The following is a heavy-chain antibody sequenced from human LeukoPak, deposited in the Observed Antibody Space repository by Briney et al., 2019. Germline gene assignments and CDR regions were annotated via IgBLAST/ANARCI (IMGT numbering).Heavy chain of an antibody. CDR3: ARGGGYDFWSGSNYYYYYMEV. V-gene: IGHV4-34*01. Sequence: SETLSLTCAVYGGSFSGYYWSWIRQPPGKGLEWNGEINHSGSTNYNPSLKSRVTISIDTSKNQFSLKLSSVTAADTAVYYCARGGGYDFWSGSNYYYYYMEVWDKGTTVTVSS. CDR2: INHSGST. J-gene: IGHJ6*03. D-gene: IGHD3-3*01. CDR1: GGSFSGYY.